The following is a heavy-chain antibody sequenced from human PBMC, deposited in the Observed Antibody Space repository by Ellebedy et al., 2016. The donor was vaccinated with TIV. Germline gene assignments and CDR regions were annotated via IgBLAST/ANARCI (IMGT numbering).Heavy chain of an antibody. D-gene: IGHD5-12*01. V-gene: IGHV3-30-3*01. Sequence: PGGSLRLSCAASGFTFSSYAMHWVRQAPGKGLEWVAVISSDGSNKYYADSVKGRFTISIDNSKNALYLQMNSLRAEDTAVDYCARGNSGYDAVYLDYWGQGTLVTVSS. CDR1: GFTFSSYA. J-gene: IGHJ4*02. CDR3: ARGNSGYDAVYLDY. CDR2: ISSDGSNK.